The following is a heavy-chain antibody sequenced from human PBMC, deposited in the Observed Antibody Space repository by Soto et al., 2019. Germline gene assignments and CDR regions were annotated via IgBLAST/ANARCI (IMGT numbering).Heavy chain of an antibody. V-gene: IGHV4-34*01. CDR2: INHSGST. D-gene: IGHD1-1*01. J-gene: IGHJ1*01. Sequence: PSETLSLTCAVYGGSFSGYYWSWIRQPPGKGLEWIGEINHSGSTNYNPSLKSRVTISVDTSKNQFSLKLSSVTAADTAVYYCARGYRRQLAYCGQGSLVPVSS. CDR1: GGSFSGYY. CDR3: ARGYRRQLAY.